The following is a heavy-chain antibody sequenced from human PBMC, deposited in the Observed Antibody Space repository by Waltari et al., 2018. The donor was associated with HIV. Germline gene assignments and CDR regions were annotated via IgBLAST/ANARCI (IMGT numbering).Heavy chain of an antibody. CDR2: ISLNSVRL. CDR3: AKDRSSSWTDFDY. V-gene: IGHV3-9*01. D-gene: IGHD6-13*01. Sequence: EVQLVESGGGLVQPSRSLRLSCVASGFTFDDYAMHWVRQDPGKGLEWVSGISLNSVRLGYADSVKCRFTHSRDNAKNSLYLQMNSLRAEDTAFYYCAKDRSSSWTDFDYWGQGTLVTVSS. CDR1: GFTFDDYA. J-gene: IGHJ4*02.